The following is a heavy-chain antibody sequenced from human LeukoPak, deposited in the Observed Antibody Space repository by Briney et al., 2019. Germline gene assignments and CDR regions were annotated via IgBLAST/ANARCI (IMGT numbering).Heavy chain of an antibody. CDR3: ARASYYDFWSGYPLDH. V-gene: IGHV4-59*01. J-gene: IGHJ4*02. CDR1: GGSISGYY. Sequence: SETLSLTCTVPGGSISGYYWNWIRQPPGKGLEWIAIIYDSGTADYNPSFNSRLTTSVDTSKNQFSLKLMSVTAADTAVYYCARASYYDFWSGYPLDHWGQGTLVTVSS. D-gene: IGHD3-3*01. CDR2: IYDSGTA.